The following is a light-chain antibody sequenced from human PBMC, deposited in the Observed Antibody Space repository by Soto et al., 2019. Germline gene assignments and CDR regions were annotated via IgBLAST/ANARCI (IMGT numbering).Light chain of an antibody. V-gene: IGLV2-14*01. CDR2: EVS. CDR1: SSDIGVYNY. CDR3: TSSSSTVVI. J-gene: IGLJ2*01. Sequence: QSVLTQPASVSGSLGQSITIPCTGTSSDIGVYNYVAWYQHHPGKAPKLMLYEVSVQPSGVSNRFSGSKSGNTASLTISGLQAEDEADYYCTSSSSTVVIFGGGTKLTVL.